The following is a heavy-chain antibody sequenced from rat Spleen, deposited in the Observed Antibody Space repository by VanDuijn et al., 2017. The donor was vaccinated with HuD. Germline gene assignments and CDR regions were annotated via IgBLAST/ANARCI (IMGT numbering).Heavy chain of an antibody. J-gene: IGHJ4*01. Sequence: QVQLKESGPDLVQPSQTLSLTCTVSGFSLTSYNVHWVRQPTGKGLEWMGVIWTGGSTDYNSALKSRLSISRDTSKSQVFLKMNSLHTEDIATYYCVRERHSYGVMDAWGQGTSVTVSS. CDR2: IWTGGST. V-gene: IGHV2-30*01. D-gene: IGHD1-12*01. CDR1: GFSLTSYN. CDR3: VRERHSYGVMDA.